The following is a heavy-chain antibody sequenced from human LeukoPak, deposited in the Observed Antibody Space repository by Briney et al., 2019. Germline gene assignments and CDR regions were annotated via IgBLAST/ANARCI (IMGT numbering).Heavy chain of an antibody. CDR1: GYTFTGYY. CDR2: INPNSGGT. Sequence: ASVKVSCKASGYTFTGYYMHWVRQAPGQGLEWMGWINPNSGGTNYAQKFQGRVTMTRDTSISTAYMVLSRLRSDDTAVYYCARGRGRVAGTVKINDAFDIWGQGTMVTVSS. CDR3: ARGRGRVAGTVKINDAFDI. V-gene: IGHV1-2*02. D-gene: IGHD6-19*01. J-gene: IGHJ3*02.